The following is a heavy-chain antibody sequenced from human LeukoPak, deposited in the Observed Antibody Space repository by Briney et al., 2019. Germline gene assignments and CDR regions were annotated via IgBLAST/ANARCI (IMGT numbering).Heavy chain of an antibody. Sequence: GGSLRLSCAASGFTAISNYMSWVRQAPGKGLEWVSYISSSGSTIYYADSVKGRFTISRDNAKNSLYLQMDSLRAEDTALYYCVRSPRGSHFDHWGQGTLVTVSS. D-gene: IGHD3-16*01. CDR1: GFTAISNY. CDR3: VRSPRGSHFDH. V-gene: IGHV3-11*04. J-gene: IGHJ4*02. CDR2: ISSSGSTI.